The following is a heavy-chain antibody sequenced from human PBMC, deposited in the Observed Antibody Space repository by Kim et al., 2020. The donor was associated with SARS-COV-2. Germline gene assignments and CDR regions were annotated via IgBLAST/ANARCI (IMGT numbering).Heavy chain of an antibody. CDR2: INHSGST. D-gene: IGHD3-22*01. CDR3: ARARTATYYYDSSGYKAYYYYYGMDV. CDR1: GGSFSGYY. J-gene: IGHJ6*02. Sequence: SETLSLTCAVYGGSFSGYYWSWIRQPPGKGLEWIGEINHSGSTNYNPSLKSRVTISVDTSKNQFSLKLSSVTAADTAVYYCARARTATYYYDSSGYKAYYYYYGMDVWGQGTTVTVSS. V-gene: IGHV4-34*01.